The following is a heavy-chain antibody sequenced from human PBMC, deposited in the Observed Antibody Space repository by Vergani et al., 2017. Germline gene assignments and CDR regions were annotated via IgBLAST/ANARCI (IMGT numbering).Heavy chain of an antibody. CDR3: ARDLFYYDSSGYYSGFFDY. CDR2: ISSSSSYI. J-gene: IGHJ4*02. CDR1: GFTFSSYS. D-gene: IGHD3-22*01. Sequence: EVQLVESGGGLVKPGGSLRLSCAASGFTFSSYSMNWVRQAPGKGLEWVSYISSSSSYIYYADSVKGRFTIARDNAKNSLYLQMNSLRAEDTAVYYCARDLFYYDSSGYYSGFFDYWGQGTLVTVSS. V-gene: IGHV3-21*01.